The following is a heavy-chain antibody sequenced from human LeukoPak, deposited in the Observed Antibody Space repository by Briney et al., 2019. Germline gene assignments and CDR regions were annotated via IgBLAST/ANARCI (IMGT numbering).Heavy chain of an antibody. V-gene: IGHV3-23*01. CDR3: XXXXKKGGRNWNDVFDQ. CDR2: ITYSSSST. D-gene: IGHD1-1*01. Sequence: PGGSLRLSCAASGFTFSSYAMSWVRQTPGKGLEWVSAITYSSSSTYYADSVKGRFTISRDNSRNTLYLQMNSLRGEDTAVYYXXXXXKKGGRNWNDVFDQWGQGTLVTASS. J-gene: IGHJ4*02. CDR1: GFTFSSYA.